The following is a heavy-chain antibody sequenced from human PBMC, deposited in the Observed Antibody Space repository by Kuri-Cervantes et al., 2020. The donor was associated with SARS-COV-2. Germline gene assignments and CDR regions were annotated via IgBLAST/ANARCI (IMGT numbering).Heavy chain of an antibody. Sequence: GGSLRLSCAASGFTFSSYAMHWVRQAPGKGLEWVAVISYDGSNKYYADSVKGRFTISRDNPKNTLYLQMNSLRAEDTAVYYCAREGAAPNDAFDIWGQGTMVTVSS. CDR2: ISYDGSNK. CDR3: AREGAAPNDAFDI. V-gene: IGHV3-30-3*01. D-gene: IGHD3-16*01. J-gene: IGHJ3*02. CDR1: GFTFSSYA.